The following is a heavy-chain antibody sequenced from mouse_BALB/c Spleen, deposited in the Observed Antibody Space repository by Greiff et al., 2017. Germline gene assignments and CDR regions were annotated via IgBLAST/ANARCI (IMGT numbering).Heavy chain of an antibody. CDR3: ARRATGSSYVRFAY. V-gene: IGHV1-67*01. D-gene: IGHD1-1*01. Sequence: VKLQQSGPELVRPGVSVKISCKGSGYTFTDYAMHWVKQSHAKSLEWIGVISTYSGNTNYNQKFKGKATMTADKSSSTAYMQLSSLTSEDSAVYYCARRATGSSYVRFAYWGQGTLVTVSA. CDR1: GYTFTDYA. CDR2: ISTYSGNT. J-gene: IGHJ3*01.